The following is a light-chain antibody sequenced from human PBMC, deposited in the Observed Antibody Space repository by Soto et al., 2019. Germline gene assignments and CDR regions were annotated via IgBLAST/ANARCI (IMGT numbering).Light chain of an antibody. CDR3: SSYTSSSTRVV. J-gene: IGLJ2*01. CDR2: AVS. V-gene: IGLV2-11*01. CDR1: NSDVGGYNF. Sequence: QSALTQPRSVSGSPGQSVTISCTGTNSDVGGYNFVSWYQQLPGKAPKLMISAVSQRPSGVPDRFSGSKSGNTASLTISGLQAEDEADYYCSSYTSSSTRVVFGGGTQLTVL.